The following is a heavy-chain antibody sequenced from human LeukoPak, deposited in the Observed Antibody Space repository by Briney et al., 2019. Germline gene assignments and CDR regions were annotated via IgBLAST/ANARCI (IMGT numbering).Heavy chain of an antibody. V-gene: IGHV3-20*04. Sequence: PGGSLRLSCAVSGFTFDDYGMSWVRQAPGKGLEWVSGTNWNGGSTGYADSVKGRFTISRDNAKNSLYLQMNSLRAEDTALYYCARDGGSGTGYFDYWGQGTLVTVSS. CDR2: TNWNGGST. J-gene: IGHJ4*02. CDR3: ARDGGSGTGYFDY. CDR1: GFTFDDYG. D-gene: IGHD1-26*01.